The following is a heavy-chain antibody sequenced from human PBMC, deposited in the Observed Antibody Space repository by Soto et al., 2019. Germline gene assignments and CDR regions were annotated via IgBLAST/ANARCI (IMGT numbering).Heavy chain of an antibody. D-gene: IGHD2-21*02. J-gene: IGHJ4*02. V-gene: IGHV3-21*01. Sequence: GGSLRLSCAASGFTFSSYSMNWVRRAPGKGLEWVSSISSSSSYIYYADSVKGRFTISRDNAKNSLYLQMNSLRADDTAVYYCARGHPYCGGDCPDYRGQGTLVTVSS. CDR3: ARGHPYCGGDCPDY. CDR1: GFTFSSYS. CDR2: ISSSSSYI.